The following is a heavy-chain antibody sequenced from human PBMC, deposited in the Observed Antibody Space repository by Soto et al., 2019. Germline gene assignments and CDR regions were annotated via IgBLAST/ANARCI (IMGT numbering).Heavy chain of an antibody. Sequence: VQLVESGGGLVQPGGSLRLSCAASGFTFSSYWMNWVRQAPGKGLERVANIKQDGSEKNYVDSVKGRFTISRDNAKNSLYLQMNSLRAEDTAVYYCARDRAMDDYWGQGTLVTVSS. CDR2: IKQDGSEK. CDR3: ARDRAMDDY. J-gene: IGHJ4*02. V-gene: IGHV3-7*05. CDR1: GFTFSSYW. D-gene: IGHD5-18*01.